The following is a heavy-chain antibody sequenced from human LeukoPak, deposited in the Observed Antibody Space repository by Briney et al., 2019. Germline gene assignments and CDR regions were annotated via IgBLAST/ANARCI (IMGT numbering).Heavy chain of an antibody. Sequence: GGSLRLSCAASGCISTDAWLSWVRQAPGKGLEWVGRIKDKVDGGTTDYAPPVKGRFTISREDSQNTVLLQMNSLKTEDTGVYCTAGVGTSDHDYWGQGNLVSVSS. V-gene: IGHV3-15*01. CDR1: GCISTDAW. D-gene: IGHD4-23*01. CDR3: AGVGTSDHDY. CDR2: IKDKVDGGTT. J-gene: IGHJ4*02.